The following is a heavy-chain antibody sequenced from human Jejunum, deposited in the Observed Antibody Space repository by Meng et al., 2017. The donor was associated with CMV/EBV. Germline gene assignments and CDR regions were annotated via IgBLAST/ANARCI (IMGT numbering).Heavy chain of an antibody. D-gene: IGHD6-13*01. CDR2: VLGTGPT. CDR3: ARGDSSTTWLVFDY. J-gene: IGHJ4*02. Sequence: SGFTFSSYWMTWVRQAPGKGLEWVSTVLGTGPTYYADYVKGRFTISRDDSRNTLFLQLNSLRDEDTAVFYCARGDSSTTWLVFDYWGLGTLVTVSS. V-gene: IGHV3-23*01. CDR1: GFTFSSYW.